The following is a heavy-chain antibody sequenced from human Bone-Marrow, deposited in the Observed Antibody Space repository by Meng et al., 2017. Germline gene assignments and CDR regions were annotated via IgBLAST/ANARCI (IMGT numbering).Heavy chain of an antibody. Sequence: GGSLRLSCAASGFTFSSYAMSWVRQAPGKGLEWVSAISGSGGSTYYADSVKGRLTISRDNSKNTPYLQMNSLRAEDTAVYYCAKEAFGFGGVIVTYYYGMDVWGQGTTVTVSS. CDR2: ISGSGGST. CDR3: AKEAFGFGGVIVTYYYGMDV. CDR1: GFTFSSYA. J-gene: IGHJ6*02. V-gene: IGHV3-23*01. D-gene: IGHD3-16*02.